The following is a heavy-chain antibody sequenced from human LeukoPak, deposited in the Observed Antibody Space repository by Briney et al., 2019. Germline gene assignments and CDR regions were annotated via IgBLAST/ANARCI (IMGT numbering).Heavy chain of an antibody. V-gene: IGHV3-33*06. CDR3: AKGPDFWNPYYFMDV. CDR2: IWYDGSNK. D-gene: IGHD3-3*01. J-gene: IGHJ6*03. CDR1: GFTFNTYG. Sequence: GGSLRLSCAASGFTFNTYGMHWVRQAPGKGLEWVAVIWYDGSNKYVADSVKGRFTISRDNSNNTLYLQMNSLRAEDTAVYFCAKGPDFWNPYYFMDVWGKGTTVTVSS.